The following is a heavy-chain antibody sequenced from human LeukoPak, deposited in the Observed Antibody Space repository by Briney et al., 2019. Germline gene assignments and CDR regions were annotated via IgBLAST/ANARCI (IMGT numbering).Heavy chain of an antibody. Sequence: ASVTVSCKASGYTFTGYYMHWVRQAPGQGLEWMGIINPSGGRTSYAQKFQGRVTMTRDTSTSTVYMELSSLGSEDTAVYYCARDQRYYDSSGHLDYWGQGTLVTVSS. D-gene: IGHD3-22*01. CDR1: GYTFTGYY. CDR3: ARDQRYYDSSGHLDY. J-gene: IGHJ4*02. CDR2: INPSGGRT. V-gene: IGHV1-46*01.